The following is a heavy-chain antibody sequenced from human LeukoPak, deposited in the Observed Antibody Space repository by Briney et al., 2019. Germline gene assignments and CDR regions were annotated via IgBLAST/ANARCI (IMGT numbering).Heavy chain of an antibody. D-gene: IGHD5-12*01. CDR2: IIPIFGTA. CDR1: GGTFSSYA. Sequence: SVKVSCKASGGTFSSYAISWVRQAPGQGLEWMGGIIPIFGTANYAQKFQGRVTITADKSTSTAYMELSSLRSEDTAVYYCARVTNWGCGYDGACAFDIWGQGTMVTASS. J-gene: IGHJ3*02. CDR3: ARVTNWGCGYDGACAFDI. V-gene: IGHV1-69*06.